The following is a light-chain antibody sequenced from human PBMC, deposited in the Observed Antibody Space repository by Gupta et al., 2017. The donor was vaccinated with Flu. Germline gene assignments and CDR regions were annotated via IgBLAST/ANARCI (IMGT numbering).Light chain of an antibody. J-gene: IGLJ1*01. CDR1: SSDVGGYNY. V-gene: IGLV2-14*01. CDR2: EVS. CDR3: SSYTSSSLYV. Sequence: SALTPPASVAGSPGPSITISCPGTSSDVGGYNYVSWYQQHPGKAPKLMIYEVSNRPSGVSNRFSGSKSGNTASLTISGLQAEDEADYYCSSYTSSSLYVFGTGTKVTVL.